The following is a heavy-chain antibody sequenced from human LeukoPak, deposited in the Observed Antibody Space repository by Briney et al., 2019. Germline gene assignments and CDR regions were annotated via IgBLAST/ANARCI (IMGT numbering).Heavy chain of an antibody. D-gene: IGHD2-2*01. CDR3: ARDLCSSTSCYSPGAI. J-gene: IGHJ3*02. V-gene: IGHV1-46*01. CDR2: INPSGGST. Sequence: GASVKVSCKASGYTFTSYYMHWVRQAPGHGLEWMGIINPSGGSTSYAQKFQGRVTMTRDTSTSTVYMELSSLRSEDTAVYYCARDLCSSTSCYSPGAIWGQGTMVTVSS. CDR1: GYTFTSYY.